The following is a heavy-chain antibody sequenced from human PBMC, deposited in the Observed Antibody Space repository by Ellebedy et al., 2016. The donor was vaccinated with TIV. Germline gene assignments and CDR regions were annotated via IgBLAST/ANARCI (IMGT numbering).Heavy chain of an antibody. D-gene: IGHD3-10*01. J-gene: IGHJ5*02. V-gene: IGHV5-51*01. Sequence: GESLKISCKGSGYSFTSYWIGWVRQMPGKGLEWMGIIYPGDSDTRYSPSFQGQVTISADKSISTAYLQWRSLKASDTAMYYCARHPRITMVRGVIIKAGGWFDPWGQGTLVTVSS. CDR3: ARHPRITMVRGVIIKAGGWFDP. CDR1: GYSFTSYW. CDR2: IYPGDSDT.